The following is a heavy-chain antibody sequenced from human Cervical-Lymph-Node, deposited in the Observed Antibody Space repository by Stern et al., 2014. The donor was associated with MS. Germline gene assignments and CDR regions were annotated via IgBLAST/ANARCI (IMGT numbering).Heavy chain of an antibody. CDR1: GITFSTYA. CDR3: VTDFPRGYSGAQ. CDR2: ISGSGHSK. Sequence: EVQLEESGGGLVQPGGSLRLSCAASGITFSTYAMIWVRQAPGEGLTWVSTISGSGHSKHYEDSVKGRFTISRDNSRNTLYLEMNNLRAEDTARYFCVTDFPRGYSGAQWGQGTLVIVSS. D-gene: IGHD5-12*01. V-gene: IGHV3-23*04. J-gene: IGHJ4*02.